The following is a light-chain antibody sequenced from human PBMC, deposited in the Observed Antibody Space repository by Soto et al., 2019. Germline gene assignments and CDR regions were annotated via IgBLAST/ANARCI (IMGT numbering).Light chain of an antibody. Sequence: DIQMTQSPSSLSAAVGDRVTITCRASQGISTYLNWYQQKPGKAPKLLIYAASSLQSGVPSRFSGSGSETDFTLTISSLQPEDFATYSCQQSYRTTWTFGQGTKVEIK. CDR1: QGISTY. V-gene: IGKV1-39*01. J-gene: IGKJ1*01. CDR3: QQSYRTTWT. CDR2: AAS.